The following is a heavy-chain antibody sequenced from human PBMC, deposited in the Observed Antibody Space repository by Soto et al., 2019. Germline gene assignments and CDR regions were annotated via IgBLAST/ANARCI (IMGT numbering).Heavy chain of an antibody. CDR2: INGDGSNA. Sequence: EVQLVESGGTLVQPEGSLRLSCAAAGFTFTNYWMHWVRQAPGKGLVWVSRINGDGSNAFYADSVKGRFTISRDNAKITVYLQMNSLRPEYTAIYYSARVRQYLYATDVWGQGTTVTVSS. CDR1: GFTFTNYW. J-gene: IGHJ6*02. CDR3: ARVRQYLYATDV. V-gene: IGHV3-74*01. D-gene: IGHD4-4*01.